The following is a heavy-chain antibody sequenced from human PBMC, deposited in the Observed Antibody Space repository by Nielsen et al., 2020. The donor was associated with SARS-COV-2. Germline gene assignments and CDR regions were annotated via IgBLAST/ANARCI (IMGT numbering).Heavy chain of an antibody. CDR2: FDPEDGET. CDR3: ARDVSNYYYYGMDV. Sequence: ASVKVSCKVSGYTLTELSMHWVRQAPGKGLEWMGGFDPEDGETIYAQKFQGRVTMTEDTSTDTAYMELSSLRSEDTAVYYCARDVSNYYYYGMDVWGQGTTVTVSS. V-gene: IGHV1-24*01. J-gene: IGHJ6*02. CDR1: GYTLTELS.